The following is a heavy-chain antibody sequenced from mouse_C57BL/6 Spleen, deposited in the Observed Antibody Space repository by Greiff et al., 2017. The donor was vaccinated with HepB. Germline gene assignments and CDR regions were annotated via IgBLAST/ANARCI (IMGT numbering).Heavy chain of an antibody. Sequence: DVKLVESGGGLVKPGGSLKLSCAASGFTFSDYGMHWVRQAPEKGLEWVAYISSGSSTIYYADTVKGRFTISRDNAKNTLFLQMTSLRSEDTAMYYCARIRDGGGAMDYWGQGTSVTVSS. V-gene: IGHV5-17*01. CDR2: ISSGSSTI. J-gene: IGHJ4*01. CDR1: GFTFSDYG. D-gene: IGHD3-3*01. CDR3: ARIRDGGGAMDY.